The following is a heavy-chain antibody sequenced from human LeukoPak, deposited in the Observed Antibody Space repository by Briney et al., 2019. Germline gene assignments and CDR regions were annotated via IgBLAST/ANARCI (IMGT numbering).Heavy chain of an antibody. J-gene: IGHJ4*02. CDR3: ARGGWNWNLDY. D-gene: IGHD1-1*01. Sequence: ASVKVSCKASGGTFSSYAISWVRQAPGQGLEWMGGIIPIFGTANYAQKFQGRVTITTDESTSTAYMELSRLRSDDTAVYYCARGGWNWNLDYWGQGTLVTVSS. CDR2: IIPIFGTA. V-gene: IGHV1-69*05. CDR1: GGTFSSYA.